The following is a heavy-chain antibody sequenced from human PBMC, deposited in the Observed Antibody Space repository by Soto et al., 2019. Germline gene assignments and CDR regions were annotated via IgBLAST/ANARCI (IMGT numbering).Heavy chain of an antibody. J-gene: IGHJ4*02. Sequence: QITLNEFGPTQVNPRQTLTLTCTFSGFSLTTSGVGVGWIRQSPGKAPEWLALIYWDDDKRYSPSLKSRLTITKDTSKNQVVLTMADLDPADTATYYCAHRVLRTVFGLVTTTAIYFDFWGQGTPGAVSS. CDR3: AHRVLRTVFGLVTTTAIYFDF. V-gene: IGHV2-5*02. D-gene: IGHD3-3*01. CDR2: IYWDDDK. CDR1: GFSLTTSGVG.